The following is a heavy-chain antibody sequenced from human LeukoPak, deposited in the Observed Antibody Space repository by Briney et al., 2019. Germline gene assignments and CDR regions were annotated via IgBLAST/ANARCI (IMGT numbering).Heavy chain of an antibody. CDR1: GGSVSVYY. CDR3: ARQGEYTTSLGRKQFDY. V-gene: IGHV4-34*01. J-gene: IGHJ4*02. Sequence: SETMSLTSPLYGGSVSVYYGSWISQPPRKGMEWIGSINHSGSTNYNPYLKSRVTISVDTTKNQFSLKLSSVTAADTALYYCARQGEYTTSLGRKQFDYWGQGTLVIVSS. CDR2: INHSGST. D-gene: IGHD3-16*01.